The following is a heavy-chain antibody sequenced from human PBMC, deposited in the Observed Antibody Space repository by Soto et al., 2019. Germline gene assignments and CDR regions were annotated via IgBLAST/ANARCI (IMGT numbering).Heavy chain of an antibody. CDR2: ISSNGGST. Sequence: GGSLRLSCSASGFTFSSYAMHWVRQAPGKGLEYVSAISSNGGSTYYADSVKGRFTISRDNSKNTLYLQMSSLRAEDTAVYYCAKARGAVAGTDYYFDYWGQGTLVTVSS. J-gene: IGHJ4*02. D-gene: IGHD6-19*01. CDR1: GFTFSSYA. V-gene: IGHV3-64D*06. CDR3: AKARGAVAGTDYYFDY.